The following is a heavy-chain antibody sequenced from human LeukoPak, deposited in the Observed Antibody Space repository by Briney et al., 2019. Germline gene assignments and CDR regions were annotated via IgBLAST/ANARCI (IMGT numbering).Heavy chain of an antibody. Sequence: SETLSLTCTVSGGSISSYYWSWIRQPAGKGLEWIGRIYTSGSTNYNPSLKSRVTMSVDTSKNHFSLKLSSVTAADTAVYYCARGNDFWSGYYLDGMDVWGQGTTVTVSS. CDR3: ARGNDFWSGYYLDGMDV. V-gene: IGHV4-4*07. D-gene: IGHD3-3*01. CDR2: IYTSGST. J-gene: IGHJ6*02. CDR1: GGSISSYY.